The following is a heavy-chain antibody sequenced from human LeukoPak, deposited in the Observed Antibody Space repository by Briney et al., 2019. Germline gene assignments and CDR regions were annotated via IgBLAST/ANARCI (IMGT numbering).Heavy chain of an antibody. V-gene: IGHV4-61*01. Sequence: SETLSLTCTVSGGSISSGSYYWSWIRQPPGKGLEWIGYIYYSGSTNYNPSLKSRVTISVDTSKNQFSLKLSSVTAADTAVYYCARDRSYCGGDCQIAAWFDPWGQGTLVTVSS. J-gene: IGHJ5*02. CDR2: IYYSGST. D-gene: IGHD2-21*01. CDR3: ARDRSYCGGDCQIAAWFDP. CDR1: GGSISSGSYY.